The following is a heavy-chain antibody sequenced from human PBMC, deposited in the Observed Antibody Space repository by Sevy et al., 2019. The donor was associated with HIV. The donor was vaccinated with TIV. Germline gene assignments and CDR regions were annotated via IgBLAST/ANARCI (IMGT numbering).Heavy chain of an antibody. CDR1: GFIFSSFE. V-gene: IGHV3-48*03. CDR3: AKRGGQYDLGMDV. Sequence: GGSLRLSCAASGFIFSSFEMNWVRQAPGKGLEWVSSISTSGSNRYYADSVKGRVTISRDNAKKSLYLQMNSLRAEDTAFYFCAKRGGQYDLGMDVWGQGTTVTVSS. D-gene: IGHD1-1*01. CDR2: ISTSGSNR. J-gene: IGHJ6*02.